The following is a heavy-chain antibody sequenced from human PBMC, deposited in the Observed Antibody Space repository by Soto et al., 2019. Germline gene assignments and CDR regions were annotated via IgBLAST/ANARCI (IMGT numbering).Heavy chain of an antibody. J-gene: IGHJ4*02. CDR2: ISSSSSYI. Sequence: EVQLVESGGGLVKPGGSLRLSCAASGFTFSSYSMNWVRQAPGKGLEWVSSISSSSSYIYYADSVKGRFTISRDNAKNLLYLQMNSLRAEDTAVYYCARWPSGSPIDYWGQGTLVTVSS. V-gene: IGHV3-21*01. CDR3: ARWPSGSPIDY. CDR1: GFTFSSYS. D-gene: IGHD1-26*01.